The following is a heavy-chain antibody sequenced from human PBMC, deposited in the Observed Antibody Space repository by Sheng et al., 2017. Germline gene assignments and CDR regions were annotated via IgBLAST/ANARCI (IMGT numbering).Heavy chain of an antibody. D-gene: IGHD6-6*01. V-gene: IGHV3-66*01. Sequence: EVQLVESGGGLVQPGGSLRLSCAASGFTVSSNYMSWVRQAPGKGLEWVSIFYSGGSTYYADSVKGRFTISRDNSKNTLYLQMNNLRAEDTAVYYCARSYQYSNSYYYYYMDVWGQGTTVTVSS. CDR1: GFTVSSNY. J-gene: IGHJ6*03. CDR2: FYSGGST. CDR3: ARSYQYSNSYYYYYMDV.